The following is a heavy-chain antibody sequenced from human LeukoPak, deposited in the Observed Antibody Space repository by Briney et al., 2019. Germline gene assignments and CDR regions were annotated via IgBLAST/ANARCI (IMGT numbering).Heavy chain of an antibody. CDR1: GFTFSRYA. V-gene: IGHV3-21*05. CDR2: INTDSSDI. CDR3: ARDTFQPGLIDS. Sequence: GGSLRLSCAASGFTFSRYAMNWVRQAPGKGLEWVSYINTDSSDIHYAGSVKGRFTISRDNARNTLYLQMSSLRAEDSGVYYCARDTFQPGLIDSWGQGTLVTVSS. J-gene: IGHJ4*02. D-gene: IGHD2-2*01.